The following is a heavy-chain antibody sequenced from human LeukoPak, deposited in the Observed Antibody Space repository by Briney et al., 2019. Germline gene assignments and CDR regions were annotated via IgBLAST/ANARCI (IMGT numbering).Heavy chain of an antibody. Sequence: ASVKVSCKASGYTFTSYYMHWVRQAPGQGLEWMGIINPSGGSTSCAQKFQGRVTMTRDTSTSTVYMELRSLRSDDTAVYYCARDDDVYCSGGSCPNWFDPWGQGTLVTVSS. CDR1: GYTFTSYY. J-gene: IGHJ5*02. V-gene: IGHV1-46*01. CDR2: INPSGGST. D-gene: IGHD2-15*01. CDR3: ARDDDVYCSGGSCPNWFDP.